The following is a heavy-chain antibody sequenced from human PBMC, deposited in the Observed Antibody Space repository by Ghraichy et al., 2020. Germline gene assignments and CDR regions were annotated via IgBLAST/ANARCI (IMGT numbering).Heavy chain of an antibody. J-gene: IGHJ6*02. CDR1: GFTVSSNY. D-gene: IGHD3-22*01. CDR3: ARVGAWYDSSGYQYYYYYGMDV. CDR2: IYSGGST. V-gene: IGHV3-53*01. Sequence: LSLTCAASGFTVSSNYMSWVRQAPGKGLEWVSVIYSGGSTYYADSVKGRFTISRDNSKNTLYLQMNSLRAEDTAVYYCARVGAWYDSSGYQYYYYYGMDVWGQGTTVTVSS.